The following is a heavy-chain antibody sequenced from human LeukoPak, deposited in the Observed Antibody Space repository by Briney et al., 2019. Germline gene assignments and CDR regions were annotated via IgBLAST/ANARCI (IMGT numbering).Heavy chain of an antibody. J-gene: IGHJ4*02. V-gene: IGHV3-66*02. CDR1: GFTVSSNY. Sequence: GGSLRLSCAASGFTVSSNYMSWVRQAPGKGLEWVSVIYSGGSTYYADSVKGRFTISRNNSKNTLYLQMNSLRAEDTAVYYCASIAAAGTGGYYFDYWGQGTLVTVSS. CDR2: IYSGGST. D-gene: IGHD6-13*01. CDR3: ASIAAAGTGGYYFDY.